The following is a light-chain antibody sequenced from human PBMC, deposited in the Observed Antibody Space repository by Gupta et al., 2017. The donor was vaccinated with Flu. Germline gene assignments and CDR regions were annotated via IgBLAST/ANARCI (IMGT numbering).Light chain of an antibody. V-gene: IGKV3-15*01. J-gene: IGKJ1*01. CDR3: QQYNNWHWT. Sequence: IVMTQSPPTLSVSPGERATLSCRASQSVSSNLAWYQQKPGQAPRLLIYGASTRATGIPARFSGSGSGTEFTLTISSLQSEDFAVYYCQQYNNWHWTFGQGTKVEIK. CDR2: GAS. CDR1: QSVSSN.